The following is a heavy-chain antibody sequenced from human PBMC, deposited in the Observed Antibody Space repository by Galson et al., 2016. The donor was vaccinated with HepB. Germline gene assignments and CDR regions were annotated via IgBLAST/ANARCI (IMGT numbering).Heavy chain of an antibody. CDR3: AILKLGTLFDP. Sequence: SLRLSCAVSGLTFSTCDMTWVRQAPGKGLEWVSSIGTDEYTYYADSVKGRVTISRDNSKNTIYLQMNSLRAEDTAVYYCAILKLGTLFDPWVQGTLVTVSP. V-gene: IGHV3-23*01. CDR1: GLTFSTCD. D-gene: IGHD3-16*01. CDR2: IGTDEYT. J-gene: IGHJ5*02.